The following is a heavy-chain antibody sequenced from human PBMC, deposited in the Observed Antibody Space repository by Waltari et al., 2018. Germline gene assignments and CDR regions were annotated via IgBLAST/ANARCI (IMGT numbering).Heavy chain of an antibody. CDR1: GFTFNTYW. V-gene: IGHV3-7*01. J-gene: IGHJ4*02. CDR2: INPDGSQK. D-gene: IGHD3-10*01. Sequence: EVQLVESGGGLVQPGGSLRLSCAASGFTFNTYWTKWIRQAPGKGVEWVANINPDGSQKFYVDSVKGRFTVSRDNAQNSLYLQMNNLRAEDTAVYYCTTLARGESGDYWGQGTLVTVSS. CDR3: TTLARGESGDY.